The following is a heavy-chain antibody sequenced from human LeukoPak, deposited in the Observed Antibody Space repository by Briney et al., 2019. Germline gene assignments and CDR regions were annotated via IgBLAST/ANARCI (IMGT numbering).Heavy chain of an antibody. V-gene: IGHV1-18*01. CDR1: GYTFSSYG. CDR2: ISPYNGNT. Sequence: ASVKVSCKASGYTFSSYGLSWVRQAPGQGLEWMGWISPYNGNTEYGQKVQGRVTMTTDRPTSTAYMELRSLRSDDTAVYYCARKSGSYYYYGMDVWGQGTTVTVSS. D-gene: IGHD1-26*01. CDR3: ARKSGSYYYYGMDV. J-gene: IGHJ6*02.